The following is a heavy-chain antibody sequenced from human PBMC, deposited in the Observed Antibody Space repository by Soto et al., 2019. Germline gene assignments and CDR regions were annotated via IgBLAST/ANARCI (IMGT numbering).Heavy chain of an antibody. CDR3: VRATYFSDSSGYTRCLDY. V-gene: IGHV3-72*01. CDR1: GFTLSDHY. Sequence: VGSLRLSGAGSGFTLSDHYIDWVRQDPGKGLEWVGRSRDKPQGYSTAYAASVKGRFTTSRDESKNSAYLQMNSLKTEDTAVYYCVRATYFSDSSGYTRCLDYWGQGTLVTVSS. CDR2: SRDKPQGYST. J-gene: IGHJ4*02. D-gene: IGHD3-22*01.